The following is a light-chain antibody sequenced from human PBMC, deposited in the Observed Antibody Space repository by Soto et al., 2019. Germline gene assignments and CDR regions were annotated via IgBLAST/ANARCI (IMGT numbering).Light chain of an antibody. J-gene: IGKJ5*01. CDR1: QSVTNSY. CDR2: GAS. CDR3: QQYSNWPPIT. Sequence: EIVMTQSPVTLSVSPGERATLSCRAIQSVTNSYLAWYQQKPGQAPRLLIFGASTRAAGIPARFSGSGSGTEFTLTISSLQSEDFAVYYCQQYSNWPPITFGQGTRLEIK. V-gene: IGKV3-15*01.